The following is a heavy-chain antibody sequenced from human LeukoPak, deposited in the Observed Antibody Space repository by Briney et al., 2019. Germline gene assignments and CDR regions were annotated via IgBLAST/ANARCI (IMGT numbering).Heavy chain of an antibody. V-gene: IGHV1-2*02. Sequence: ASVKVSGKASGYTFTGYYMHWVRQAPGQGLEWMGWINPNSGGTNYAQKFQGRVTMTRDTSISTAYMELSRLRSDDTAVYYCARGAIELELPLDPWGQGTLVTVSS. CDR3: ARGAIELELPLDP. CDR1: GYTFTGYY. J-gene: IGHJ5*02. D-gene: IGHD1-7*01. CDR2: INPNSGGT.